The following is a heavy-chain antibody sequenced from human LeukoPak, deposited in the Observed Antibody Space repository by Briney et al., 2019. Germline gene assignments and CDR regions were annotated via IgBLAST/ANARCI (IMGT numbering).Heavy chain of an antibody. CDR1: GFTFTRYD. V-gene: IGHV3-30-3*01. D-gene: IGHD4-17*01. J-gene: IGHJ4*02. CDR3: VLGHYGSLFDN. CDR2: ISNDESNK. Sequence: QPGGSLRLSCAASGFTFTRYDMHWVRQAPGKGLEWVAVISNDESNKDYGNSVKGRFTIARDNSKNTLYLQMNSLRVEDTAVYYCVLGHYGSLFDNWCQGALVTVSS.